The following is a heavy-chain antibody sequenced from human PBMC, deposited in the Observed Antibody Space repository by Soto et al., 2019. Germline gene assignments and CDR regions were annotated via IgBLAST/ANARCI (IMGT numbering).Heavy chain of an antibody. V-gene: IGHV1-69*04. J-gene: IGHJ4*02. CDR3: ARGPTRASQWLVPTNEDY. CDR1: GDTFNFYS. Sequence: GASVKVSCKASGDTFNFYSINWVRQAPGLGLEWMGRVNPIVSISADKSISTAYLQWSSLKASDTAMYYCARGPTRASQWLVPTNEDYWGQGTLVTISS. D-gene: IGHD6-19*01. CDR2: VNPI.